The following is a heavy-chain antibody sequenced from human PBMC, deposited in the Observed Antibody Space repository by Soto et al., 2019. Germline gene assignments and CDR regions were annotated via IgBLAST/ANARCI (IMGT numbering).Heavy chain of an antibody. CDR1: GFTFSSYA. V-gene: IGHV3-21*01. CDR2: ISGSSVSI. Sequence: SCAASGFTFSSYAMSWVRQAPGKGLEWVSAISGSSVSIYYADSVKGRFTVSRDNAKNSLYLQMNSLRAEDTAVYYCTRELGATGYWGQGTLVTAPQ. J-gene: IGHJ4*02. D-gene: IGHD1-26*01. CDR3: TRELGATGY.